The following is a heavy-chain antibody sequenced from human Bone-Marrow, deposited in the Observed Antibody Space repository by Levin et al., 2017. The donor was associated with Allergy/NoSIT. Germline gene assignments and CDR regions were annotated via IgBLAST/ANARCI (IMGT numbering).Heavy chain of an antibody. CDR3: TTRRPSSSWPRIDY. D-gene: IGHD6-13*01. CDR2: IKSKTDGGTT. Sequence: GESLKISCAASGFTFSNAWMSWVRQAPGKGLEWVGRIKSKTDGGTTDYAAPVKGRFTISRDDSKNTLYLQMNSLKTEDTAVYYCTTRRPSSSWPRIDYWGQGTLVTVSS. CDR1: GFTFSNAW. V-gene: IGHV3-15*01. J-gene: IGHJ4*02.